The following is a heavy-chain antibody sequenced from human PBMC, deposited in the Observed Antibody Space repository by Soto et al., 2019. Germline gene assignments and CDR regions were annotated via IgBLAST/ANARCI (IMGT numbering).Heavy chain of an antibody. V-gene: IGHV3-23*01. D-gene: IGHD2-15*01. CDR3: ARWSYLDY. Sequence: EVQLLESGGGLVQPGGSLRLSCAASGFSFSSYAMSWLRKAPGKGLEGVSTISGRDGKTSYADSVKGRFSISRDTSDIMLYLHMNSLREDDTAVYYCARWSYLDYWGQGARVTVSS. CDR1: GFSFSSYA. J-gene: IGHJ4*02. CDR2: ISGRDGKT.